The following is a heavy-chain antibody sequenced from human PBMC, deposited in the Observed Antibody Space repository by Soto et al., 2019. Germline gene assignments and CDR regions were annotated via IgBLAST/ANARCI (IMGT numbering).Heavy chain of an antibody. V-gene: IGHV4-59*08. CDR2: IYYSGST. D-gene: IGHD3-3*01. J-gene: IGHJ5*02. CDR3: ARRNDFWSGYYLSWFDP. CDR1: GGSISSYY. Sequence: SETLSLTCTVSGGSISSYYWSWIRQPPGKGLEWIGYIYYSGSTNYNPSLKSRDTISVDTSKNQFSLKLSSVTAADTAVYYCARRNDFWSGYYLSWFDPWGQGTLVTVSS.